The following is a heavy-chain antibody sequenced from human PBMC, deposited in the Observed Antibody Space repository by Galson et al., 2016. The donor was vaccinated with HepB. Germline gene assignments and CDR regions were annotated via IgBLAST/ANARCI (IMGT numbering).Heavy chain of an antibody. D-gene: IGHD3-22*01. J-gene: IGHJ5*02. Sequence: QSGAEVKKPGESLKISCEASGYSSPSYWIGWVRQMPGKGLEWMGIIYLGDSDTKYSPSFQGQVTISADKSISTAYLQWSSLKDSDSAMYFCARAPYHEDSSGYFYGRLHLWGQGTMVTVSS. CDR3: ARAPYHEDSSGYFYGRLHL. CDR2: IYLGDSDT. V-gene: IGHV5-51*01. CDR1: GYSSPSYW.